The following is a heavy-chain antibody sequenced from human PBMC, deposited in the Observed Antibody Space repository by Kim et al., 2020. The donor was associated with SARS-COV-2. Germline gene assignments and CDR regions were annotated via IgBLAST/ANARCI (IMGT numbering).Heavy chain of an antibody. CDR2: IYYSGST. D-gene: IGHD3-10*01. CDR3: ARAQGAGSGSYFFGHDAFDI. Sequence: SETLSLTCTVSGGSISSGGYYWSWIRQHPGKGLEWIGYIYYSGSTYYNPSLKSRVTISVDTSKNQFSLKLSSVTAADTAVYYCARAQGAGSGSYFFGHDAFDIWGQGTMVTVSS. J-gene: IGHJ3*02. CDR1: GGSISSGGYY. V-gene: IGHV4-31*03.